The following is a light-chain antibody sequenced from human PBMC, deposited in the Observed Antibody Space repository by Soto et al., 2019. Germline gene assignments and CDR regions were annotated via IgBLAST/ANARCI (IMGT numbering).Light chain of an antibody. J-gene: IGLJ2*01. CDR1: SSDVGGYNY. CDR3: SSYAGSNNVV. V-gene: IGLV2-8*01. CDR2: EVS. Sequence: QSALTQPPSASGSPGQSVTISCTGTSSDVGGYNYVSWYQQHPGKAPKLMIYEVSKRPSGVPDRFSGSKSGNTASLTVSGLQVEDEADYYCSSYAGSNNVVFGGGTKLTVL.